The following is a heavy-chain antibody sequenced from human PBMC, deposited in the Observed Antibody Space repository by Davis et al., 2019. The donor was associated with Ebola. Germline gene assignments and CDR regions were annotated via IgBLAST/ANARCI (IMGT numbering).Heavy chain of an antibody. J-gene: IGHJ4*02. D-gene: IGHD2-2*01. CDR3: AKDQSPNHIVVVPAAKWFDY. Sequence: PGGSLRLSCAASGFTFSSYAMSWVRQAPGQGLEWISNIVGNADTTYYADSVKGRLTISRDNSKNTLYLQMNSLRAEDTAVYYCAKDQSPNHIVVVPAAKWFDYWGQGTLVTVSS. V-gene: IGHV3-23*01. CDR1: GFTFSSYA. CDR2: IVGNADTT.